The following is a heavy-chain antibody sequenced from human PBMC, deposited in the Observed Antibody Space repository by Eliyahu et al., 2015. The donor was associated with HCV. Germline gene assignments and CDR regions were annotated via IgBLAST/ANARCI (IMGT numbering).Heavy chain of an antibody. D-gene: IGHD2-2*01. CDR3: ARDRKYCTSTTCYAADAFDL. Sequence: QVQLQESGPGLVKPSDTLSLTCTVSAGSINNYYWNWIRQPPGKGLEWIGYISYSENTNYNPPLKSRVTISVGTPKNQFSLKLSSVTAADTAVYYCARDRKYCTSTTCYAADAFDLWGQGTMVTVSS. CDR1: AGSINNYY. CDR2: ISYSENT. J-gene: IGHJ3*01. V-gene: IGHV4-59*01.